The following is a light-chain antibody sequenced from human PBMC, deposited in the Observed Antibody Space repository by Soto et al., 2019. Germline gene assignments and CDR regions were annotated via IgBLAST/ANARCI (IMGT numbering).Light chain of an antibody. Sequence: DIQMTQSPSTLSASVGDRVTITCRASQSISSWMAWYQQKPGKAPKLLIYDASSLESGVPSRFSGSGSGTEVTLTISSLPPDDFATYYCQQYNSYSGTFGQGTKLEIK. CDR1: QSISSW. CDR2: DAS. V-gene: IGKV1-5*01. CDR3: QQYNSYSGT. J-gene: IGKJ2*01.